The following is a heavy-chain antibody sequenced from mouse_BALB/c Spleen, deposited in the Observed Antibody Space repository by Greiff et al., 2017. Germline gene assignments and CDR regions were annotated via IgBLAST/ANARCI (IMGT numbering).Heavy chain of an antibody. D-gene: IGHD3-2*01. J-gene: IGHJ4*01. V-gene: IGHV10-1*02. CDR1: GFTFNTYA. Sequence: EVMLVESGGGLVQPKGSLKLSCAASGFTFNTYAMNWVRQAPGKGLEWVARIRSKSNNYATYYADSVKDRFTISRDDSQSMLYLQMNNLKTEDTAMYYCVRRDSSAFMDYWGQGTSVTVSS. CDR3: VRRDSSAFMDY. CDR2: IRSKSNNYAT.